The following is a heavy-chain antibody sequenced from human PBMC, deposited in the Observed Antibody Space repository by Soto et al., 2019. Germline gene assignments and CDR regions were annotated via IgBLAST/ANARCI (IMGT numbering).Heavy chain of an antibody. D-gene: IGHD5-12*01. Sequence: SETLSLTCTVSGGSISSGGYYWSWIRQHPGKGLEWIGYIYYSGSTYCNPSLKSRVTISVDTSKNQFSLKLSSVTAADTAVYYCARGVVATRRGDYFDYWGQGTPVTVSS. CDR2: IYYSGST. CDR3: ARGVVATRRGDYFDY. CDR1: GGSISSGGYY. J-gene: IGHJ4*02. V-gene: IGHV4-31*03.